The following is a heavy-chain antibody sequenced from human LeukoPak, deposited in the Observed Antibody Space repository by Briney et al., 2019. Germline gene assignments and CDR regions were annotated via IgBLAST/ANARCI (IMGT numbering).Heavy chain of an antibody. J-gene: IGHJ4*02. Sequence: GGSLRLSCAASGFTFSSYAMHGLRQAPGKGLEWVAVISYYGSNKYYADSLKGRFTISRDNYKNPLYLQMNSLSAEDTAVYYCARDLGSVLCSDDPDCIAAHGLDYWGQGTLVTVSS. CDR3: ARDLGSVLCSDDPDCIAAHGLDY. V-gene: IGHV3-30-3*01. D-gene: IGHD6-13*01. CDR2: ISYYGSNK. CDR1: GFTFSSYA.